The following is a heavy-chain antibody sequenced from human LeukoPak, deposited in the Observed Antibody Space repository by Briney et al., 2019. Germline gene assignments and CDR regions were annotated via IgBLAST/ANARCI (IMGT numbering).Heavy chain of an antibody. CDR1: GGSNSSDY. CDR2: IFYSGST. J-gene: IGHJ3*02. V-gene: IGHV4-59*08. CDR3: ARRVAHGFDI. Sequence: SETLSLTCTVSGGSNSSDYWSWIRQPPGKGLEWIGYIFYSGSTNHNPSLKSRVTLSVDTSKNQFSLKLSSVTAADTAVYYCARRVAHGFDIWGQGTMVTVSS. D-gene: IGHD5-12*01.